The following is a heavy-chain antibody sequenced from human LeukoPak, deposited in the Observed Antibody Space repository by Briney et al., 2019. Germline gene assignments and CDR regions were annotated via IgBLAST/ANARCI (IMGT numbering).Heavy chain of an antibody. CDR3: ARERSNWGSADY. V-gene: IGHV4-59*01. Sequence: SETLSLTCTVSGGSISSYYWSWIRQPPGKGLEWIGYIYYSGSTNYNPSLKSRVTISVDTSKNQFSLKLSSVTAADTAVYYCARERSNWGSADYWGQGTLVTVSS. J-gene: IGHJ4*02. CDR1: GGSISSYY. D-gene: IGHD7-27*01. CDR2: IYYSGST.